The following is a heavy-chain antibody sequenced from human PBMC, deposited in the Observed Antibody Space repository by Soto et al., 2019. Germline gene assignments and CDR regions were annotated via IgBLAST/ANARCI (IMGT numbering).Heavy chain of an antibody. CDR2: INHSGST. CDR3: ARGDFTYYDILTGYYRSPIKRSLDN. D-gene: IGHD3-9*01. V-gene: IGHV4-34*01. CDR1: GGSISSYY. Sequence: PSETLSLTCTVSGGSISSYYWSWIRQPPGKGLEWIGEINHSGSTKYNPSLKSRVTISIDTSKNQFSLKLTSVTAADTAVYYCARGDFTYYDILTGYYRSPIKRSLDNWGKGTLVTISS. J-gene: IGHJ4*02.